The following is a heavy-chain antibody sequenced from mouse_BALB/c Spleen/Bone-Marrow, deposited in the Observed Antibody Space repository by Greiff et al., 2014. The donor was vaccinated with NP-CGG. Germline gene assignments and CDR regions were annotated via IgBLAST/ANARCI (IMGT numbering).Heavy chain of an antibody. V-gene: IGHV1S29*02. CDR3: ARSYGNWYFDV. CDR2: IYPYNGGT. Sequence: EVQLQQSGPELVKPGASVKISCKASGYTFTDYNMHWVKQSHGKSLEWIGYIYPYNGGTGYNQKFKSKATLTVDNSCSTAYMEPRSLTSEDSAVYYCARSYGNWYFDVWGAGTTVTVSS. D-gene: IGHD2-10*02. CDR1: GYTFTDYN. J-gene: IGHJ1*01.